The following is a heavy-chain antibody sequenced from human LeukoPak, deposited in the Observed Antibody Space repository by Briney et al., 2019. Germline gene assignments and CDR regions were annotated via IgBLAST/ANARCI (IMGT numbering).Heavy chain of an antibody. CDR2: INPNSGGT. CDR3: ARVIYGDYVNSGGNWFDP. V-gene: IGHV1-2*02. CDR1: GYTFTGYY. D-gene: IGHD4-17*01. Sequence: GASVKVSCKASGYTFTGYYMHWVRQAPGQGLEWMGWINPNSGGTNYAQKFQGRVTMTRDTSISTAYMELSRLRSDDTAVYYCARVIYGDYVNSGGNWFDPWGQGTLVTVSS. J-gene: IGHJ5*02.